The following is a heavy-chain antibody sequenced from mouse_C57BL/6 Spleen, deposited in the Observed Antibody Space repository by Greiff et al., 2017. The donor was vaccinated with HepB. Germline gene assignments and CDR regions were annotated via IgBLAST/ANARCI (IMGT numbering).Heavy chain of an antibody. Sequence: DVQLVESGGGLVKPGGSLKLSCAASGFTFSSYAMSWVRQTPEKRLEWVATISDGGSYTYYPDNVKGRFTISRDNAKNNLYLQMSHLKSEDTAMYYCARVGGPYGSSYYFDYWGQGTTLTVSS. CDR3: ARVGGPYGSSYYFDY. V-gene: IGHV5-4*01. D-gene: IGHD1-1*01. CDR1: GFTFSSYA. CDR2: ISDGGSYT. J-gene: IGHJ2*01.